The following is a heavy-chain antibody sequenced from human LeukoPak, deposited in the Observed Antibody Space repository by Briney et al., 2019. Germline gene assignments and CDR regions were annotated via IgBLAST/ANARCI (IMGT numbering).Heavy chain of an antibody. CDR1: GGSFSGYY. CDR2: INHGGST. J-gene: IGHJ5*02. CDR3: ARDQYHGSGTYAWFDP. D-gene: IGHD3-10*01. Sequence: SETLSLTCAVYGGSFSGYYWSWIRQPPGKGLEWIGEINHGGSTNHNPSLKSRVSISLDTSKNQFSLNLKSVTAADTAVYYCARDQYHGSGTYAWFDPWGQGTLVTVSS. V-gene: IGHV4-34*01.